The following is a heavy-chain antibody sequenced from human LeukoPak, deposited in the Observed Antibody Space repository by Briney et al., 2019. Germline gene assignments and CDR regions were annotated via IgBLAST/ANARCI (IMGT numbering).Heavy chain of an antibody. CDR1: GGTFISYA. D-gene: IGHD5-24*01. CDR3: ARLPRGGYNFLAPDDY. V-gene: IGHV1-69*05. J-gene: IGHJ4*02. CDR2: LIPIFGTA. Sequence: SVKVSCKASGGTFISYAISWVRQAPGQGREWMGGLIPIFGTANYAQKFQGRVTITTDESTSTAYMELSSLRSEDTAVYYCARLPRGGYNFLAPDDYWGQGTLVTVSS.